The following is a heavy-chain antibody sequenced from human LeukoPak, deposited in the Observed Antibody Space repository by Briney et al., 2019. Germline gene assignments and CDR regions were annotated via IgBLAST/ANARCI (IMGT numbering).Heavy chain of an antibody. CDR2: ISYDGSNK. Sequence: GGSLRLSCAASGFTFSSYGMHWVRQAPGKGLEWVAVISYDGSNKYYADSVKGRFTISRDNSKNTLYLQMNSLRAEDTAVYYCAKDPHGIAVAGTGEDYWGQGTLVTVSS. CDR3: AKDPHGIAVAGTGEDY. CDR1: GFTFSSYG. J-gene: IGHJ4*02. V-gene: IGHV3-30*18. D-gene: IGHD6-19*01.